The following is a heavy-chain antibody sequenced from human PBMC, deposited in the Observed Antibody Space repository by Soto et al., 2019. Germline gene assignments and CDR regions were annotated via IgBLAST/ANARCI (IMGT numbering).Heavy chain of an antibody. CDR2: SSGSVGST. CDR1: GFTFSNYA. V-gene: IGHV3-23*01. D-gene: IGHD6-19*01. CDR3: ATRGGRVAANKASYFQH. Sequence: EVQLLESGGGLVQPGGSLRLSCAASGFTFSNYAMSWVRQAPGKGLEWVSASSGSVGSTYYADSVKGRFTISRDSSKNTLYRQMNSLRAEDTAVYYCATRGGRVAANKASYFQHWGQGTLVTVSS. J-gene: IGHJ1*01.